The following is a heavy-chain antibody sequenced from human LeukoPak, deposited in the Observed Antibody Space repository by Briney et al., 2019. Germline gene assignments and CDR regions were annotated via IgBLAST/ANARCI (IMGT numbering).Heavy chain of an antibody. Sequence: ARSLRLSCAASGFTFSSYGMHWVRQAPGKGLEWVAVISYDGSNKYYADSVKGRFTISRDNSKNTLYLQMNSLRAEDTAVYYCAKYSSLPPYYYYGMDVWGQGTTVTVSS. CDR3: AKYSSLPPYYYYGMDV. D-gene: IGHD2-15*01. CDR1: GFTFSSYG. CDR2: ISYDGSNK. J-gene: IGHJ6*02. V-gene: IGHV3-30*18.